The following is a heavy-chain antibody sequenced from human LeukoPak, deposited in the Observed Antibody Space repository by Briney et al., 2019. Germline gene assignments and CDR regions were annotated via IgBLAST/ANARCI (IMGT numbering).Heavy chain of an antibody. D-gene: IGHD3-10*01. J-gene: IGHJ3*02. V-gene: IGHV3-53*01. CDR2: IYSGDTT. CDR1: GFTVNTNY. CDR3: ARVLITMFRGVILAPDAFDI. Sequence: GGSLRLSCAASGFTVNTNYMSWVRQAPGKGLDSVSRIYSGDTTYYADSVKGRFTISRDNSENTLYLQMNSLRAEDTAVYYCARVLITMFRGVILAPDAFDIWGQGTMVTVSS.